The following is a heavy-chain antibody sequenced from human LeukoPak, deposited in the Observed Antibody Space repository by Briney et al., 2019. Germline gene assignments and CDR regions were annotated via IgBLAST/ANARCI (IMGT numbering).Heavy chain of an antibody. V-gene: IGHV4-4*02. J-gene: IGHJ4*02. D-gene: IGHD1-26*01. CDR1: GGSINSSNW. Sequence: SGTLSLTCAVSGGSINSSNWWSWVRQPPGKGLEWIGEINHSGSINYNPSLKSRVTMLVDTSKNQFSLRLSSVSAADTAVYFCARGHEEWEVLQRAVHFDLWGQGSLVTVSS. CDR2: INHSGSI. CDR3: ARGHEEWEVLQRAVHFDL.